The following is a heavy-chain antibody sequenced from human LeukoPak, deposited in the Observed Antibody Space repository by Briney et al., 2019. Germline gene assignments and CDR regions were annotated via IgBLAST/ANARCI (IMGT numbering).Heavy chain of an antibody. V-gene: IGHV3-43*02. Sequence: PGGSLRLSCATSGFTFDDYAMHWVRQAPGKGLECVSLISGDGGSTYYADSVKGRFTISRDNSKNSLYLPMNSLRTEYTALYYCEPSPLAKSVEWGQGTLVTVSS. J-gene: IGHJ4*02. CDR2: ISGDGGST. CDR3: EPSPLAKSVE. D-gene: IGHD5-12*01. CDR1: GFTFDDYA.